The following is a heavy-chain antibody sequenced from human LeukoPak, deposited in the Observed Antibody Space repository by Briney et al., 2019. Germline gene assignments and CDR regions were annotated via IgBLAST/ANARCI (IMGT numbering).Heavy chain of an antibody. J-gene: IGHJ4*02. D-gene: IGHD3-16*02. V-gene: IGHV1-69*13. Sequence: SVKVSCKASGGTFSSYAISWVRQAPGQGLEWMGGIIPIFGTADYAQKFQGRVTITADESTSTAYMELSSLRSEDTALYYCAREASGDYVWGSYRSIPTFDYWGQRTLVTVSS. CDR1: GGTFSSYA. CDR2: IIPIFGTA. CDR3: AREASGDYVWGSYRSIPTFDY.